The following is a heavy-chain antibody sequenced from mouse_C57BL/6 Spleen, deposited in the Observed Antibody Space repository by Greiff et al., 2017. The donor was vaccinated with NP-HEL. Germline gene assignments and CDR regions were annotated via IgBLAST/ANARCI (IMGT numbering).Heavy chain of an antibody. V-gene: IGHV1-69*01. CDR3: AITGTEGYFDY. D-gene: IGHD4-1*01. CDR1: GYTFTSYW. J-gene: IGHJ2*01. CDR2: IDPSDSYT. Sequence: VQLQQPGAELVMPGASVKLSCKASGYTFTSYWMHWVKQRPGQGLEWIGEIDPSDSYTNYNQKFKGKSTLTVDKSSSTAYMQLSSLTSEDSAVYYCAITGTEGYFDYWGQGTTLTVSS.